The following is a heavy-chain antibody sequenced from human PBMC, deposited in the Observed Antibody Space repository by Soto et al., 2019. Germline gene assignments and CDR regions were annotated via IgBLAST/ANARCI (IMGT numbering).Heavy chain of an antibody. CDR2: ITGSGGST. CDR3: ARDSDYGDYRFDY. J-gene: IGHJ4*02. Sequence: GGSLRLSCAASGFTFGTYAMSWVRQAPGKGLEWVSGITGSGGSTDYADSVKGRFTISRDTSRNTLYLEMSRLSVEDPAIYYCARDSDYGDYRFDYWGRGTLVTVSS. CDR1: GFTFGTYA. V-gene: IGHV3-23*01. D-gene: IGHD4-17*01.